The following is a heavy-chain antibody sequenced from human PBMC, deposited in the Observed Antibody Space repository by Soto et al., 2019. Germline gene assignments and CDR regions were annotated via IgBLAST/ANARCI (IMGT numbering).Heavy chain of an antibody. V-gene: IGHV4-59*01. CDR1: GGSISSYY. CDR2: IYYSGST. D-gene: IGHD4-17*01. CDR3: ARARYYGGNPPDY. Sequence: PSETLSLTCTVSGGSISSYYWSWIRQPPGKGLEWIGYIYYSGSTNYNPSLKSRVTISVDTSKTQFSLKLSSVTAADTAVYYCARARYYGGNPPDYWGQGTLVTVSS. J-gene: IGHJ4*02.